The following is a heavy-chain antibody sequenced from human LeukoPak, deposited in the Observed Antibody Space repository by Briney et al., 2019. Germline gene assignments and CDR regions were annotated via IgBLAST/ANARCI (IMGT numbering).Heavy chain of an antibody. CDR2: SSGGGGST. D-gene: IGHD7-27*01. Sequence: GRSLRLSCAASEFTFRNNAMNWVRQAPGKGLEWVSVSSGGGGSTNYADSVKGRFTISRDNSKNTLFLQMNSLRAEDTAVYYCARTKDWGSWYFDYWGQGTLVTVSS. CDR1: EFTFRNNA. J-gene: IGHJ4*02. CDR3: ARTKDWGSWYFDY. V-gene: IGHV3-23*01.